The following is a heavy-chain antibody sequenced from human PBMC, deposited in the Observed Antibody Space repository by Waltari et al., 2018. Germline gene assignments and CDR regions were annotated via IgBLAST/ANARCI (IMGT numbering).Heavy chain of an antibody. CDR1: GYTFPGYY. CDR3: ARDKGVLELGIRAVDI. D-gene: IGHD7-27*01. CDR2: INPNSGGT. J-gene: IGHJ3*02. Sequence: QVQLVQSGAEVTKPGASVQVSCKASGYTFPGYYIHWVRLDHGQGLEWMGWINPNSGGTNYAQKCQGRVTMTRDTSISTAYMELSRLRSDDTAVYYCARDKGVLELGIRAVDIWGQGTMVTVSS. V-gene: IGHV1-2*02.